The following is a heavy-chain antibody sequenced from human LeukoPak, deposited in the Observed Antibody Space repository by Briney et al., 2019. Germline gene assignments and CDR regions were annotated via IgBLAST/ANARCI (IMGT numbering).Heavy chain of an antibody. CDR2: ISWNSGRS. J-gene: IGHJ4*02. CDR1: GFTFDDYA. CDR3: AKDIGYTSGQGMDY. V-gene: IGHV3-9*03. Sequence: PGRSLRLSCAASGFTFDDYAMHWVRQAPGKGLEWVSGISWNSGRSDYADSVKGRFTISRDNAKNSLFLQMNSLRSEDMALYYCAKDIGYTSGQGMDYWGQGTLVTVSS. D-gene: IGHD6-19*01.